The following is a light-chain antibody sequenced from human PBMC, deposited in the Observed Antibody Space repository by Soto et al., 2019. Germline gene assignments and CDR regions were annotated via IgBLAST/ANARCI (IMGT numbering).Light chain of an antibody. CDR2: GAS. CDR1: QSISSD. CDR3: QQYNNWPWT. V-gene: IGKV3-15*01. J-gene: IGKJ1*01. Sequence: EIVLTQSPATLSLSPGERATLSCRASQSISSDYLVWYQQKPGQAPRLLIHGASTRATGFPARFSGSGSGTDFTLTISSLQSEDFAVYYCQQYNNWPWTFGQGDQGGYQ.